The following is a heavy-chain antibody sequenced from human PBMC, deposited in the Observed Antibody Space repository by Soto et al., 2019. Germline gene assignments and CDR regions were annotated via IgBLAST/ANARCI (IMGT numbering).Heavy chain of an antibody. V-gene: IGHV4-31*03. CDR2: IYYSGST. Sequence: QVQLQESGPGLVKPSQTLSLTCTVSGGSISSGGYYWSWIRQHPGKGLEWIGYIYYSGSTYYNPSLKSRVTLSVDTSKNQFSLKLSSVTAADTAVYYCAGVGRDYYDSSGYLYYFDYWGQGTLVTVSS. CDR3: AGVGRDYYDSSGYLYYFDY. J-gene: IGHJ4*02. D-gene: IGHD3-22*01. CDR1: GGSISSGGYY.